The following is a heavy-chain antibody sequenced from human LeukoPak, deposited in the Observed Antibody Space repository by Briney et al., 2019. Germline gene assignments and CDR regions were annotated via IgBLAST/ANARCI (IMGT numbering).Heavy chain of an antibody. CDR2: ISYDGSNK. CDR1: GFTFSSYG. CDR3: AKLVDSSGYYSYDAFDI. Sequence: GRTLRLSCAASGFTFSSYGMHWVHHAPAKGLEWVAVISYDGSNKYYADSVKDRFTISRDNSKNTLYLQMNSLRAEDTAVYYCAKLVDSSGYYSYDAFDIWGQGTMVTVSS. D-gene: IGHD3-22*01. V-gene: IGHV3-30*18. J-gene: IGHJ3*02.